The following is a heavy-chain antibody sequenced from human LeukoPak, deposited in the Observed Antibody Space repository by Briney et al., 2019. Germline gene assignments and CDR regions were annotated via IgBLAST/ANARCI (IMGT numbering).Heavy chain of an antibody. CDR1: GGSISSNNYY. Sequence: SETLSLTCTVSGGSISSNNYYWGWIRQPPGKGLEWIGSLYYGGNTYYNPSLNSRVTISVDTSKNQFSLKLNSVTAADTAVYYCARVNQRWLQLVLFNAFDYWGQGTLVTVSS. V-gene: IGHV4-39*07. D-gene: IGHD5-24*01. J-gene: IGHJ4*02. CDR2: LYYGGNT. CDR3: ARVNQRWLQLVLFNAFDY.